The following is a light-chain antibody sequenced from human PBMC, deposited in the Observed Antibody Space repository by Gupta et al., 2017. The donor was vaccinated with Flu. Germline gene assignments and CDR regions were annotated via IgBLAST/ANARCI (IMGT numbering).Light chain of an antibody. V-gene: IGKV3-20*01. CDR1: QSVGRCY. J-gene: IGKJ1*01. CDR3: QHNNFPPRT. Sequence: ATLSFSPGDRATLSCRASQSVGRCYLSWYQQPPGPPPSLLIYAAIIGATGIPDMFSGSGSGTVFPPTISRLEPEDFAVYLCQHNNFPPRTFGQGTKVEIK. CDR2: AAI.